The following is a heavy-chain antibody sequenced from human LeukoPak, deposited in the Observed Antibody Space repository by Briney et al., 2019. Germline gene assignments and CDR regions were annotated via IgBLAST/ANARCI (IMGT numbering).Heavy chain of an antibody. D-gene: IGHD5-18*01. CDR1: GFSFSRHW. CDR2: INQDGGTK. CDR3: ARDGYSYGFVT. V-gene: IGHV3-7*01. Sequence: GGSLRLSCAASGFSFSRHWMSWVRHTPGKGLEWVANINQDGGTKYYRDFAKGRFTISRDNAKNSLYLQMNSLRAEDTAVYYCARDGYSYGFVTWGQGTLVTVSS. J-gene: IGHJ4*02.